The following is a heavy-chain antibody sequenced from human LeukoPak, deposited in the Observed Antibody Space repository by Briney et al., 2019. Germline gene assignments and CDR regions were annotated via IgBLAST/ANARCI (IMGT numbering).Heavy chain of an antibody. V-gene: IGHV4-39*01. CDR3: ASQLGPRNAFDI. D-gene: IGHD7-27*01. Sequence: SETLSLTCTVSGGSISSSSYYWGWIRQPPGKGLEWIGSIYYSGSTYYNPSLKSRVTISVDTSKNQFSLKLSSVTAADTAVYYCASQLGPRNAFDIWGQGTMVTVSS. CDR1: GGSISSSSYY. J-gene: IGHJ3*02. CDR2: IYYSGST.